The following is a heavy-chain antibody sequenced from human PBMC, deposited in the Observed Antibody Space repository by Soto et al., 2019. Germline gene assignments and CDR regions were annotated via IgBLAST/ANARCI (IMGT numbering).Heavy chain of an antibody. J-gene: IGHJ6*03. Sequence: GGSLRLSCAASGFTFSSYAMSWVRQAPGKGLEWVSAISGSGGSTYYADSVKGRFTISRDNSKNTLYLQMNSLRAEDTAVYYCPKDRTPPFCSGGSFYSNYYYYYMDVWGKGTTVTVSS. V-gene: IGHV3-23*01. D-gene: IGHD2-15*01. CDR2: ISGSGGST. CDR1: GFTFSSYA. CDR3: PKDRTPPFCSGGSFYSNYYYYYMDV.